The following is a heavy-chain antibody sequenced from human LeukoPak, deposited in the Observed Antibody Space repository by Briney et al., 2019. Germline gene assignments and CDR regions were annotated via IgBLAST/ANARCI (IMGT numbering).Heavy chain of an antibody. D-gene: IGHD3-10*01. CDR3: ARDATHGSGYYYGMDV. CDR1: GFTLRSYS. J-gene: IGHJ6*04. Sequence: GSLRLSCAGSGFTLRSYSMNWVRQAPGKGLEWVSSISSSSSYIYYADSVKGRFTISRDNAKNSLYLQMNSLRAEDTAVYYCARDATHGSGYYYGMDVWGKGTTVTVSS. V-gene: IGHV3-21*01. CDR2: ISSSSSYI.